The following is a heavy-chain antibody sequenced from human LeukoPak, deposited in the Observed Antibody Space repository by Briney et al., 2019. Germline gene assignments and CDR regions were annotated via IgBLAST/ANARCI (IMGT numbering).Heavy chain of an antibody. D-gene: IGHD3-16*01. Sequence: SETLSLTCTVSGGSIGNYYWSWVRQPPEKGLAWIGYIHHTGNTNYNPSLESRVSLSVDMSRNHFSLKLTSVTAADTAVYYCAKDGGATSYTLPFDIWGQGNLVTVSA. J-gene: IGHJ3*02. V-gene: IGHV4-59*01. CDR1: GGSIGNYY. CDR3: AKDGGATSYTLPFDI. CDR2: IHHTGNT.